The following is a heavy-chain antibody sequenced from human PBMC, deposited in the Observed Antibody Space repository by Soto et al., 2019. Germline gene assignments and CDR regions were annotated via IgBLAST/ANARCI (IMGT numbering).Heavy chain of an antibody. CDR3: ASDSVGDDLTVTTGEFCRL. CDR1: GHTFSGYY. J-gene: IGHJ4*02. CDR2: VNPNSGGT. D-gene: IGHD3-16*01. Sequence: ASVKVDCKASGHTFSGYYVHWVRQAPGQGLEWMGWVNPNSGGTHYAQKFQGRVSMTRDTSLSAVYMELRSLRRDDMAVYFCASDSVGDDLTVTTGEFCRLWGQGTLVTVSS. V-gene: IGHV1-2*02.